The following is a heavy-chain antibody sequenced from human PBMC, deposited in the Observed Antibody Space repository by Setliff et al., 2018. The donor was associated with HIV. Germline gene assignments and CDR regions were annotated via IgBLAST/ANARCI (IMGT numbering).Heavy chain of an antibody. Sequence: GASVKVSCKSSGNTFSDYHMHWVRQAPGQGLEWMGRINPKSGGTKYAQKFQGRVNMTRDTSISTAYMELSRLKYDDTAVYYCAGTLGYCSGGSCYLDYWGQGTLVTVSS. J-gene: IGHJ4*02. V-gene: IGHV1-2*06. CDR1: GNTFSDYH. CDR3: AGTLGYCSGGSCYLDY. CDR2: INPKSGGT. D-gene: IGHD2-15*01.